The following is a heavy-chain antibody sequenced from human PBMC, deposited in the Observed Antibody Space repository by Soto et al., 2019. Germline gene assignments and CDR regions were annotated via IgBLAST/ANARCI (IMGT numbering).Heavy chain of an antibody. CDR1: GFTFSSYA. V-gene: IGHV3-30-3*01. CDR2: ISYDGSNK. J-gene: IGHJ4*02. Sequence: AGGSLRLSCAASGFTFSSYAMHWVRQAPGKGLEWVAVISYDGSNKYYADSVKGRFTISRDNSKNTLYLQMNSLRAEDTAVYYCATPEPRGYSLIYWGQGTLVTAPQ. CDR3: ATPEPRGYSLIY. D-gene: IGHD5-18*01.